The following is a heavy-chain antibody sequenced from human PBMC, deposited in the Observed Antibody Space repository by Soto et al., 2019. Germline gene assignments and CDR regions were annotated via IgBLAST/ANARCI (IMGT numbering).Heavy chain of an antibody. Sequence: PEWCLRLSGSAAVFTSDDNALHWLRQALGKGREWVSVISWNSGSIGYADSVKGRFTISRDNAKNSLYLQMNSLRAEDTALYYCAKDISPLGQDGFDLWGQGTRVTVS. J-gene: IGHJ3*01. CDR3: AKDISPLGQDGFDL. V-gene: IGHV3-9*02. CDR1: VFTSDDNA. CDR2: ISWNSGSI.